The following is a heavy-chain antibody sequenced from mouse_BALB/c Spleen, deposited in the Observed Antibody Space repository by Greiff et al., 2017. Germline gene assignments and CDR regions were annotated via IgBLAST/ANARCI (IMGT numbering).Heavy chain of an antibody. CDR3: NAWSGYDGGSVDY. CDR1: GFNIKDYY. V-gene: IGHV14-4*02. D-gene: IGHD2-2*01. J-gene: IGHJ2*01. CDR2: IDPENGDT. Sequence: EVQRVESGAELVRSGASVKLSCTASGFNIKDYYMHWVKQRPEQGLEWIGWIDPENGDTEYAPKFQGKATMTADTSSNTAYLQLSSLTSEDTAVYYCNAWSGYDGGSVDYWGQGTTLTVSS.